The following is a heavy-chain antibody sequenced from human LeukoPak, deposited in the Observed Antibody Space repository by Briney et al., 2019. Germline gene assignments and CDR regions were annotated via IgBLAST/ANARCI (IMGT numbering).Heavy chain of an antibody. Sequence: ASVKVSCKASGYTFTSYGISWVRQAPGQGLEWMGWISAYNGNTNYAQKLQGRVTMTTDTSTSTAYMELRSLRSDDTAVYYCARVYCSSTSCYTGERAEGFDHWGQGTLVTVSS. V-gene: IGHV1-18*01. CDR3: ARVYCSSTSCYTGERAEGFDH. CDR2: ISAYNGNT. CDR1: GYTFTSYG. D-gene: IGHD2-2*02. J-gene: IGHJ5*02.